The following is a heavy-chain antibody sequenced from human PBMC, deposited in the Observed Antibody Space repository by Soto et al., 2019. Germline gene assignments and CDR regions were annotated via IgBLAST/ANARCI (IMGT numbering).Heavy chain of an antibody. D-gene: IGHD3-22*01. CDR1: GFTFSSYA. J-gene: IGHJ4*02. Sequence: PGWSLRLSCAASGFTFSSYAMSLVRQAPGKGLEWVSSISGSGGSTYYADSVKGRFTISRDNSKKTLYLQMNSLRAEETAVYYCANWGDTMIVVVLGVFCYWGQGTLVTVSS. V-gene: IGHV3-23*01. CDR2: ISGSGGST. CDR3: ANWGDTMIVVVLGVFCY.